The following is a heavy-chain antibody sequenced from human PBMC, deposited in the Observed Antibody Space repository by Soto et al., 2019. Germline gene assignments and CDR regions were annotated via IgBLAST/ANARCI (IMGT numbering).Heavy chain of an antibody. J-gene: IGHJ6*03. CDR3: ARDRGVAPPVAGNTHYYYYMDV. Sequence: QDQLLQSGAEVKKPGASVTVSCKASGYSFTNYGITWVRQAPGQGREWMGWISAFNGKTHYAQKLRGRVTMTTDASTSTAYMELRSLRSDDTAVYYCARDRGVAPPVAGNTHYYYYMDVWGKGTTVTVSS. CDR1: GYSFTNYG. V-gene: IGHV1-18*01. D-gene: IGHD6-19*01. CDR2: ISAFNGKT.